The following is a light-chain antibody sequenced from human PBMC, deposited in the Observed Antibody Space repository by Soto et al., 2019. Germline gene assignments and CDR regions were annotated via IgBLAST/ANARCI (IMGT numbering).Light chain of an antibody. CDR1: QSLLHYDGQTL. CDR3: LQSVQLPYT. V-gene: IGKV2D-29*01. J-gene: IGKJ2*01. CDR2: EVS. Sequence: IVLTQSPPSLSVTPGQPASISCKSSQSLLHYDGQTLLYWYLKKPGQPPHLLIYEVSNRFSGVXDXFSGSGSGTDFTLEISRVEAEDVGVYYCLQSVQLPYTFGQGTGLEI.